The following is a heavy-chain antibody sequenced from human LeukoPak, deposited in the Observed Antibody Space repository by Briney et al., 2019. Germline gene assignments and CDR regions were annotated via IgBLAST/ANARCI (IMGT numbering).Heavy chain of an antibody. CDR3: ARHVATMVRGVNYYYYYMDV. Sequence: PSETLSLTCTVSGGSISSSSYYWGWIRQPPGKGREWIGRIDYSGSTYYNPSLKSRVTISVDTSKNQFSLKLSSVTAADTAVYYCARHVATMVRGVNYYYYYMDVWGKGTTVTVSS. J-gene: IGHJ6*03. CDR2: IDYSGST. CDR1: GGSISSSSYY. V-gene: IGHV4-39*01. D-gene: IGHD3-10*01.